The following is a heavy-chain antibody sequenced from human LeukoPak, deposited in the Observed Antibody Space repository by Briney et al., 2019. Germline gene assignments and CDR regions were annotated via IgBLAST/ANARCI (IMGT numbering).Heavy chain of an antibody. J-gene: IGHJ4*02. D-gene: IGHD2-21*01. V-gene: IGHV4-59*01. CDR1: GGSISSYY. CDR2: IYYSGST. Sequence: SETLSLTCTVSGGSISSYYWSWIRQPPGKGLEWIGYIYYSGSTNYNPSLKSRVTISVDTSKNQFSLKLSSVTAADTVVYYCARDIPHYYWGQGTLVTVSS. CDR3: ARDIPHYY.